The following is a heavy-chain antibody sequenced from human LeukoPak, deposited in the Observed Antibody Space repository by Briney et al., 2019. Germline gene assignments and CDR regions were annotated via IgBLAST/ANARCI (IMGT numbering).Heavy chain of an antibody. CDR3: ARDGPAAGAFDF. Sequence: GGSLRLSCAASGFTFDEYGMSWVRQAPGKGLEWVSGINGNSGSTGYADSVKGRFAVSRDNAKNALYLQMDSLRAEDTAFYYCARDGPAAGAFDFWGQGTVVTVSS. CDR1: GFTFDEYG. V-gene: IGHV3-20*04. D-gene: IGHD6-13*01. CDR2: INGNSGST. J-gene: IGHJ3*01.